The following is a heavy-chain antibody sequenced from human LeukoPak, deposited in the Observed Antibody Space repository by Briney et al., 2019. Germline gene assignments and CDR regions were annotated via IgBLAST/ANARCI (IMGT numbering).Heavy chain of an antibody. CDR1: GASITSSGYY. CDR2: IYYSGST. CDR3: ARSASRATGYYNWFDS. J-gene: IGHJ5*01. V-gene: IGHV4-39*01. D-gene: IGHD3-9*01. Sequence: SETLSLTCTVSGASITSSGYYWGWIRQPPGKGLEWIGSIYYSGSTYCNSSLKSRVTMSVDTSKNQFSLKLSSVTAADTAVYYCARSASRATGYYNWFDSWGQGTLVTVSS.